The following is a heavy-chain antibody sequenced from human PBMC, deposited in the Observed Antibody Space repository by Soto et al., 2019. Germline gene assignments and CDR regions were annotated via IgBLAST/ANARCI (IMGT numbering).Heavy chain of an antibody. Sequence: SETLSLTCTVSGGSISSYDYYWSWIRQPPGKGLEWIGYIYYSGSTNYNPSLKSRVTISVDTPKNQFSLKLSSVTAADTAVYYCARQDIVLNWFDPWGQGTLVTVSS. D-gene: IGHD2-8*01. J-gene: IGHJ5*02. CDR1: GGSISSYDYY. V-gene: IGHV4-61*08. CDR2: IYYSGST. CDR3: ARQDIVLNWFDP.